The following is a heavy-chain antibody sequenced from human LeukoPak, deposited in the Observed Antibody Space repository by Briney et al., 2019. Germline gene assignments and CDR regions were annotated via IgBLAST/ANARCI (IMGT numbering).Heavy chain of an antibody. CDR1: GFTFTTYG. D-gene: IGHD4-23*01. V-gene: IGHV3-74*01. CDR3: ARRAGGYSHPYDY. J-gene: IGHJ4*02. Sequence: GGSLRLSCAASGFTFTTYGFNWVRQAPGKGLEWVSRINSDGSSTSYADSVKGRFTISRDNAKNTLYLQMNSLRAEDTAVYYCARRAGGYSHPYDYWGQGTLVTVSS. CDR2: INSDGSST.